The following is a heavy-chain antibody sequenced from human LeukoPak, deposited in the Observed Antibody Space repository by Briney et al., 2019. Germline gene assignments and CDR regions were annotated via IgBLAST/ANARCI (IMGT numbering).Heavy chain of an antibody. CDR3: AKDPAMVRGVIFEVFYFDY. Sequence: GGSLRLSCAASGFTFSNYGMSWVRQAPGKGLEWVSAISGSGGSTYYADSVKGRFTISRDNSKNTLYLQMNSLRAEDTAVYYCAKDPAMVRGVIFEVFYFDYWGQGTLVSVSS. CDR2: ISGSGGST. CDR1: GFTFSNYG. J-gene: IGHJ4*02. V-gene: IGHV3-23*01. D-gene: IGHD3-10*01.